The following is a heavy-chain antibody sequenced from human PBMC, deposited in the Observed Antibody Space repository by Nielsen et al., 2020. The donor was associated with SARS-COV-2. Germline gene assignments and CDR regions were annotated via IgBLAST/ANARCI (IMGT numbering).Heavy chain of an antibody. Sequence: GGSLRLSCAASGFTFSSYAMHWVRQAPGKGLEWVASISSTGTYIYYADPVKGRFTIFRDNPKNSMYLEMNSLRAEDTAVYYCARSPSGRDGGGWGYFDYWGQGTLVTVSS. CDR3: ARSPSGRDGGGWGYFDY. CDR2: ISSTGTYI. V-gene: IGHV3-21*01. CDR1: GFTFSSYA. D-gene: IGHD6-19*01. J-gene: IGHJ4*02.